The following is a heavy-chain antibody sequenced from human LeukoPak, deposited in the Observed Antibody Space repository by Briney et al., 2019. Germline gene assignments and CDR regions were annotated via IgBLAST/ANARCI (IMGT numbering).Heavy chain of an antibody. V-gene: IGHV3-48*04. CDR3: ARDAGSGSYYSYAYYYYYMDV. CDR1: GFTFSSYS. J-gene: IGHJ6*03. Sequence: GGSLRLSCAASGFTFSSYSMNSVRQAPGKGLEWVSYISSSSSTIYYADSVKGRFTISRDNAKNSLYLQMNSLRAEDTAVYYCARDAGSGSYYSYAYYYYYMDVWGKGTTVTVSS. D-gene: IGHD3-10*01. CDR2: ISSSSSTI.